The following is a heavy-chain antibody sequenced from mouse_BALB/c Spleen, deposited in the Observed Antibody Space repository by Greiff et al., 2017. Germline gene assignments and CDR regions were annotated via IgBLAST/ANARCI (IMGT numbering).Heavy chain of an antibody. CDR1: GFNIKDYY. CDR3: NYYGSSFAY. CDR2: IDPENGDT. J-gene: IGHJ3*01. Sequence: EVKLVESGAELVRSGASVKLSCTASGFNIKDYYMHWVKQRPEQGLEWIGSIDPENGDTEYAPKFQGKATMTADTSSNTAYLQLSSLTSEDTAVYYCNYYGSSFAYWGQGTLVTVSA. D-gene: IGHD1-1*01. V-gene: IGHV14-4*02.